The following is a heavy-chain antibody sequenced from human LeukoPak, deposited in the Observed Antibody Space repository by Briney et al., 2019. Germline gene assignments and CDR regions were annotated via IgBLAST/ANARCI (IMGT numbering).Heavy chain of an antibody. Sequence: SETLSLTCTVSGGSISSGGYYWSWIRQHPGKGLEWIGYIYYSGTTNYNPSLKSRVTISVDTSKNQFSLKLSSVTAADTAVYYCARDRGWASGDDYWGQGTLVTVSS. V-gene: IGHV4-31*03. CDR2: IYYSGTT. J-gene: IGHJ4*02. D-gene: IGHD1-26*01. CDR1: GGSISSGGYY. CDR3: ARDRGWASGDDY.